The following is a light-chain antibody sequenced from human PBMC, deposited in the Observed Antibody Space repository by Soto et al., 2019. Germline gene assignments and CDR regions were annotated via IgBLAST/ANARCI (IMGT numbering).Light chain of an antibody. CDR1: RGHSSYA. Sequence: QLVLTQSPSASASLGASVTRTCTLSRGHSSYAIAWHQQQPEKGPRHLMKLNSDGRHSKGDGIPDRFSGSSSGAERYLTISSLQSEDEADYYCQTWGTGVFGGGTKLNVL. CDR3: QTWGTGV. CDR2: LNSDGRH. V-gene: IGLV4-69*01. J-gene: IGLJ3*02.